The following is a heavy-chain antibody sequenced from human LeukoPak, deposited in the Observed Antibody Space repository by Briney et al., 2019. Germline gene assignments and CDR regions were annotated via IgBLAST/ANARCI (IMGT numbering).Heavy chain of an antibody. J-gene: IGHJ6*03. V-gene: IGHV4-61*02. CDR3: ARLNIVVVPAAGPYYYYYMDV. Sequence: SQTLSLTCTVSGGSISSGSYYWSWIRQPAGKGLEWIGRIYTSGSTNYNPSLKSRVTISVDTSKNQFSLKLSSVTAADTAVYYCARLNIVVVPAAGPYYYYYMDVWGKGTRSPSP. D-gene: IGHD2-2*01. CDR1: GGSISSGSYY. CDR2: IYTSGST.